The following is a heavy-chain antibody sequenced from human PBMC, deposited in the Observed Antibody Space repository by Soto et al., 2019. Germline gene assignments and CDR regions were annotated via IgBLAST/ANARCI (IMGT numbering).Heavy chain of an antibody. CDR2: IIRSSSYI. J-gene: IGHJ4*02. Sequence: WSLRLPCPASGFTLSSYSMNWVCPAPGKGLEWVSSIIRSSSYIYYADSVKGRFTISRDNVNNALYLQMNSLRAEDTAVHYRARGQLMQLLDYWGQGTLVTVSS. CDR3: ARGQLMQLLDY. D-gene: IGHD5-18*01. V-gene: IGHV3-21*01. CDR1: GFTLSSYS.